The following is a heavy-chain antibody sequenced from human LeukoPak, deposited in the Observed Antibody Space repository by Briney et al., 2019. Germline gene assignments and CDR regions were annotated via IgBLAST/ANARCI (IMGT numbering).Heavy chain of an antibody. Sequence: GASVKVSCKASGYTFTSYGISWVQQAPGQGREWMGWISAYNGNTNYAQKLQGRVTMTTDTSTSTAYMELRSLRSDDTAVYYCARATLRYSYRAAFDIWGQGTMVTVSS. J-gene: IGHJ3*02. CDR1: GYTFTSYG. D-gene: IGHD3-16*02. CDR2: ISAYNGNT. CDR3: ARATLRYSYRAAFDI. V-gene: IGHV1-18*01.